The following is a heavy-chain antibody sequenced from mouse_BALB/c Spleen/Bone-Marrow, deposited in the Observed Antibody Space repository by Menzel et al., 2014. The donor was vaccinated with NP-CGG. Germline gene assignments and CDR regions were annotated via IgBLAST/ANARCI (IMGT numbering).Heavy chain of an antibody. J-gene: IGHJ4*01. V-gene: IGHV1-77*01. D-gene: IGHD2-1*01. CDR2: IYPGSGST. CDR1: GYTFTDYV. Sequence: QVQLQQSGPELVKPGASVKTSCKAPGYTFTDYVISWVKQRTGQGLEWIGEIYPGSGSTYYNEKFKGKATLTADKSSNTAYMQLSSLTSEDSAVYFCARRELRMGNYYAMDYWGQGTSVTVSS. CDR3: ARRELRMGNYYAMDY.